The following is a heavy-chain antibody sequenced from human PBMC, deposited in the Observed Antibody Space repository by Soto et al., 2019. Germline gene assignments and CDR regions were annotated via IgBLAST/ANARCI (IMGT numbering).Heavy chain of an antibody. J-gene: IGHJ5*02. V-gene: IGHV1-69*13. CDR3: ARETEGYCSGGSCQNWFDP. CDR2: IIPIFGTA. D-gene: IGHD2-15*01. Sequence: ASVKVSCKASGGTFSSYAISWVRQAPGQGLEWMGGIIPIFGTANYAQKFQGRVTITADESTSTAYMELSSLRSEDTAVYYCARETEGYCSGGSCQNWFDPWGQGTLVTV. CDR1: GGTFSSYA.